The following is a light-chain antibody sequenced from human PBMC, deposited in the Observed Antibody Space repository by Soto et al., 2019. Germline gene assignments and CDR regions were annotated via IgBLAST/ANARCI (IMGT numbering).Light chain of an antibody. CDR2: GAY. V-gene: IGKV3-20*01. J-gene: IGKJ1*01. CDR3: QQYGGSPWT. Sequence: EIVLTQSPGTLSLSPVERATLSSRASESVIISYLAWYQQRPVQAPRLLVYGAYNRATGIPDRFSGSGSGTDFTLTISRLEPEDFAMYYCQQYGGSPWTFGQGTKVDIK. CDR1: ESVIISY.